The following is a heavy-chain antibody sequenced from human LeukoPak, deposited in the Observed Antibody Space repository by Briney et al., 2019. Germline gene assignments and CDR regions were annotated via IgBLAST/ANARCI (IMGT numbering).Heavy chain of an antibody. CDR2: ISGSGDKT. J-gene: IGHJ5*02. Sequence: GGSLRLSCAASGFTFSNSAMSWVRQAPGKGLEWVSGISGSGDKTYYADSVKGRFTISRDNSKDTLSLQMNSLRDEHTAVYFCAKQYSSSSSDPWGQGTLVTVSS. CDR3: AKQYSSSSSDP. CDR1: GFTFSNSA. V-gene: IGHV3-23*01. D-gene: IGHD6-6*01.